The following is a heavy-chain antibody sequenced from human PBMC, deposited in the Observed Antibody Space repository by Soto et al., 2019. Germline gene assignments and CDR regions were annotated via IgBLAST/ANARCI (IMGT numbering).Heavy chain of an antibody. J-gene: IGHJ4*02. CDR2: ISGDGINT. D-gene: IGHD3-10*01. CDR3: ARGNLSSDFCS. Sequence: QIQLVESGGDVVQPGRSLRLSCAASGFNFGFFGMHWVRQAPGKGLEWVAFISGDGINTHYADSVRGRFTLSRDYSKKSMYLQMDTLREDDTALYYCARGNLSSDFCSWGQGTLVTVSP. CDR1: GFNFGFFG. V-gene: IGHV3-30*03.